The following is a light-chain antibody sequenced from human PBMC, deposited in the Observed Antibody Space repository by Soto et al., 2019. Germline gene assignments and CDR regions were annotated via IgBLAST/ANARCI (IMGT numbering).Light chain of an antibody. CDR2: DAS. CDR1: QSVRGN. Sequence: EIVLTQSPATLSLSPGERATLSCRPSQSVRGNLAGYQQKPGQAPRLLFYDASNRATGIPARFSGSGSGTDFTLTISSLEPEDFAVYYCQQRSNWPITFGQGTRLEIK. J-gene: IGKJ5*01. CDR3: QQRSNWPIT. V-gene: IGKV3-11*01.